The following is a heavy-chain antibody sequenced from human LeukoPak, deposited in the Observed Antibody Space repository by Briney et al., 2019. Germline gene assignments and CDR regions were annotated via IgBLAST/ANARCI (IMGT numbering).Heavy chain of an antibody. D-gene: IGHD2/OR15-2a*01. Sequence: PSETLSLTCTVSGGSISSYYWSWIRQPPGKGLEWIGYIYYTGSTNYNPSLKSRVTISVDTSKNQFSLKLSSVTAADTAVYYCARGPLGRWVITDYWGQGALVTVSS. CDR2: IYYTGST. CDR3: ARGPLGRWVITDY. CDR1: GGSISSYY. V-gene: IGHV4-59*01. J-gene: IGHJ4*02.